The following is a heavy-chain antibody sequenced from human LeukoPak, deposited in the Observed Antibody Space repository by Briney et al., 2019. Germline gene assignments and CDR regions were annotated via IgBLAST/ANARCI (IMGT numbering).Heavy chain of an antibody. CDR3: ARGKLTGYNPPGFDY. D-gene: IGHD3-9*01. J-gene: IGHJ4*02. CDR2: IYYSGST. V-gene: IGHV4-59*01. CDR1: GGSISSYY. Sequence: PSETLSLTCTVSGGSISSYYWSWIRQPPGKGLEWIGYIYYSGSTNYNPSLKSRVTISVDTSKNQFSLKLSSVTAADTAVYYCARGKLTGYNPPGFDYWGQGTLVTVSS.